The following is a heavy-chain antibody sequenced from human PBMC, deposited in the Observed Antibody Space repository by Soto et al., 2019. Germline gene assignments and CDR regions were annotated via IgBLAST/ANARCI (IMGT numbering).Heavy chain of an antibody. CDR2: IKQDGSEK. D-gene: IGHD3-9*01. Sequence: EVQLVESGGGLVQPGGSLRLSCAASGFTFSSYWMSWVRQAPGKGLEWVANIKQDGSEKYYVDSVKGRFTISRDNAKNSLYLQMNSLRAEDTAVYYCARDTHFHYNYYYYYMDVWGKGTTVTVSS. CDR3: ARDTHFHYNYYYYYMDV. CDR1: GFTFSSYW. V-gene: IGHV3-7*01. J-gene: IGHJ6*03.